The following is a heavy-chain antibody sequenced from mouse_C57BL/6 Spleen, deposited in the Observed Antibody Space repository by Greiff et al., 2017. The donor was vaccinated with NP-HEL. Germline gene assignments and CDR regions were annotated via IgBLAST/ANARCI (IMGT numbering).Heavy chain of an antibody. CDR3: ARSDNYGSSP. CDR2: INPNNGGT. CDR1: GYTFTDYY. J-gene: IGHJ2*01. Sequence: EVQLQQSGPELVKPGASVKISCTASGYTFTDYYMNWVKQSHGRSLEWIGDINPNNGGTSYNQKFKGKATLTVDKTSSTAYMELRSLTSEDSAVYYCARSDNYGSSPWGQGTTLTVSS. D-gene: IGHD1-1*01. V-gene: IGHV1-26*01.